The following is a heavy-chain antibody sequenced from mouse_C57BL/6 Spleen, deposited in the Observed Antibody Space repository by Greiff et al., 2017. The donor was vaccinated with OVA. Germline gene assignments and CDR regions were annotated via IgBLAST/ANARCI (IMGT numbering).Heavy chain of an antibody. CDR3: ARGGLGRVDY. CDR1: GYAFSSSW. V-gene: IGHV1-82*01. Sequence: QVQLQQSGPELVKPGASVKISCKASGYAFSSSWMNWVKQRPGKGLEWIGRIYPGDGDPNYNGKFKGKATLTADKSSSTAYMQLSSLTSEDSAVYFCARGGLGRVDYWGQGTTLTVSS. CDR2: IYPGDGDP. D-gene: IGHD4-1*01. J-gene: IGHJ2*01.